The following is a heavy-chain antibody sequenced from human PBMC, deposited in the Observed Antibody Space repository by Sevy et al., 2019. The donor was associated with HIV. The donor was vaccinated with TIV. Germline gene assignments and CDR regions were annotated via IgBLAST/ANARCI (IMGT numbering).Heavy chain of an antibody. V-gene: IGHV3-23*01. CDR2: ISGSGGST. J-gene: IGHJ6*02. CDR3: AKDWDIVVVPADKAAGYYYYGMDV. Sequence: GGSLRLSCAASGFTFSSYAMSWVRQAPGKGLEWVSAISGSGGSTYCADSVKGRFTISRDNSKNTLYLQMNSLRAEDSAVYYCAKDWDIVVVPADKAAGYYYYGMDVWGQGTTVTVSS. D-gene: IGHD2-2*01. CDR1: GFTFSSYA.